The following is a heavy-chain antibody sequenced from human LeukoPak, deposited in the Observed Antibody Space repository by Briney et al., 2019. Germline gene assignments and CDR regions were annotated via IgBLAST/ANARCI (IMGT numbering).Heavy chain of an antibody. CDR1: GFTFSSYA. CDR2: IPYDGSNK. Sequence: GRSLRLSCAASGFTFSSYAMHWVRQAPGKGLEWVAVIPYDGSNKYYADSVKGRFTISRDNSKNTLYLQMNSLRAEDTAVYYCAKGHCSSTSCLSSAEYFQHWGQGTLVTVSS. CDR3: AKGHCSSTSCLSSAEYFQH. V-gene: IGHV3-30-3*01. J-gene: IGHJ1*01. D-gene: IGHD2-2*01.